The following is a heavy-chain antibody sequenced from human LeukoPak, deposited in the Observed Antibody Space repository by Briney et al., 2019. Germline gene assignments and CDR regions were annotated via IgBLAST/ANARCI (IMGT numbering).Heavy chain of an antibody. Sequence: GASVKVSCKASGYTFTGYYMHWVRQAPGQELEWMGWISPNSGGTNYAQKFQGRVTMTGVTSISTAYMELSRLRSDDTAVYYCARDFNSYGLIDYWGQGTLVTVSS. CDR3: ARDFNSYGLIDY. V-gene: IGHV1-2*02. D-gene: IGHD5-18*01. J-gene: IGHJ4*02. CDR2: ISPNSGGT. CDR1: GYTFTGYY.